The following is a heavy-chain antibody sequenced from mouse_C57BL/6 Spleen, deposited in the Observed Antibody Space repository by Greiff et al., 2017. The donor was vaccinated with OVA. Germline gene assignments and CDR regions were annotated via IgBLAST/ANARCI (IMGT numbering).Heavy chain of an antibody. CDR1: GYTFTDHT. V-gene: IGHV1-78*01. J-gene: IGHJ2*01. CDR3: ASHYYGSSYYFDY. D-gene: IGHD1-1*01. CDR2: IYPRDGST. Sequence: VQLVESDAELVKPGASVKISCKVSGYTFTDHTIHWMKQRPEQGLEWIGYIYPRDGSTKYNEKFKGKATLTADKSSSTAYMQLNSLTSEDSAVYFCASHYYGSSYYFDYWGQGTTLTVSS.